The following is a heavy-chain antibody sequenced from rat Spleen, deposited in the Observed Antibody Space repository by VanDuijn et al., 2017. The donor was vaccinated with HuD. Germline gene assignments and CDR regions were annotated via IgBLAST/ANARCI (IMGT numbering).Heavy chain of an antibody. D-gene: IGHD5-1*01. CDR3: AKTANWDGSFDY. Sequence: EVQLVESGGDLVQPGGSLKLSCAASGFSFSNSYMAWVRQAPAKGLEWVAYISTDGYTTYYRDSVKGRFTISRVNAKSTLYLQMDTLRSEDTATYYCAKTANWDGSFDYWGQGVMVTVSS. V-gene: IGHV5-27*01. J-gene: IGHJ2*01. CDR2: ISTDGYTT. CDR1: GFSFSNSY.